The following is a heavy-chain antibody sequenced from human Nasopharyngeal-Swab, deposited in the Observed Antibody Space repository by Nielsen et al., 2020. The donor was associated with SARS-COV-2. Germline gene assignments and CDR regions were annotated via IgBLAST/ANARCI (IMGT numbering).Heavy chain of an antibody. V-gene: IGHV4-39*01. Sequence: GSLRLSCTVSGGSISSSSYYWGWIRQPPGKGLEWIGSIYYSGSTYYNPSLKSRVTISVDTSKNQFSLKLSSVTAADTAVYYCARQEEGDGPYWFDPWGQGTLVTVSS. CDR2: IYYSGST. CDR3: ARQEEGDGPYWFDP. J-gene: IGHJ5*02. CDR1: GGSISSSSYY. D-gene: IGHD3-16*01.